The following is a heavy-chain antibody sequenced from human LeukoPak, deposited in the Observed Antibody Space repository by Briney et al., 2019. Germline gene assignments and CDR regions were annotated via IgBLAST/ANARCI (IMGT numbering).Heavy chain of an antibody. D-gene: IGHD2-8*01. CDR2: IHYSGAT. Sequence: SEPLSLTCTVSGGSINYDYWSWIRQSPGKRLEWIGYIHYSGATNYSPSLNSRVTISVDTSKNKFSLKLSSVTAADTALYSCATLRGASTDVFDSWGQGTLVTVSS. V-gene: IGHV4-59*08. J-gene: IGHJ4*02. CDR1: GGSINYDY. CDR3: ATLRGASTDVFDS.